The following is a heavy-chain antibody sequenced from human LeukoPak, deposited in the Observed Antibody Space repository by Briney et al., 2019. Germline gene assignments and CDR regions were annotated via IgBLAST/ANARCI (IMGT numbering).Heavy chain of an antibody. CDR2: INDNGGQR. CDR1: GFALKNYA. D-gene: IGHD1-26*01. Sequence: GGSLRLSCAASGFALKNYAMTWVRQAPGKGLEWVSNINDNGGQRHYADSVKGRFTISRDNSKNTVFLQMDSLRAEDTAVYYCAKTQWKVGATDYFDYWGQGILVTVSS. V-gene: IGHV3-23*01. CDR3: AKTQWKVGATDYFDY. J-gene: IGHJ4*02.